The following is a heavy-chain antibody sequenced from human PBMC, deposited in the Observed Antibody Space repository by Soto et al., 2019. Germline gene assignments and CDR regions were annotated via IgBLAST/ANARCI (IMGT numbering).Heavy chain of an antibody. CDR2: INPKTGVT. D-gene: IGHD2-15*01. V-gene: IGHV1-2*04. CDR1: GYTFTAFY. J-gene: IGHJ5*02. Sequence: QVQLLQSGAEMKQPGASVKVSCRTSGYTFTAFYLHWVRRAPGQGLEWMGWINPKTGVTNYTQNFQGWGTMNRDTSISTAYLELGRLRPADTAFYFCAGDRAAYGGPSGSGGGWVEPWGQGTLVTVSS. CDR3: AGDRAAYGGPSGSGGGWVEP.